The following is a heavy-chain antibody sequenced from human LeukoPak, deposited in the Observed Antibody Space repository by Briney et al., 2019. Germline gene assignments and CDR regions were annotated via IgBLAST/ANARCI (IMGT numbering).Heavy chain of an antibody. CDR2: INPNSGGT. CDR3: ARLWSGTAPFDY. J-gene: IGHJ4*02. V-gene: IGHV1-2*02. D-gene: IGHD2-21*02. CDR1: GYTFTGYY. Sequence: ASVKVSCKASGYTFTGYYMRWVRQAPGQGLEWMGWINPNSGGTNYAQKFQGRVTMTRDTSISTAYMELSRLRSDDTAVYYCARLWSGTAPFDYWGQGTLVTVSS.